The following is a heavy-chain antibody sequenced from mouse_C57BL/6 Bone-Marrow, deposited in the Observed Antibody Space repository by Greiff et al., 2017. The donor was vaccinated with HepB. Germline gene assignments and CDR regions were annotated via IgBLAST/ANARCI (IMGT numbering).Heavy chain of an antibody. CDR3: ARDSTSTVVAPGFAY. CDR2: IYPGSGST. J-gene: IGHJ3*01. V-gene: IGHV1-55*01. D-gene: IGHD1-1*01. Sequence: VQLVESGAELVKPGASVKMSCKASGYTFTSYWITWVKQRPGQGLEWIGDIYPGSGSTNYNEKFKSKATLTVDTSSSTAYMQLSSLTSEDSAVYYCARDSTSTVVAPGFAYWGQGTLVTVSA. CDR1: GYTFTSYW.